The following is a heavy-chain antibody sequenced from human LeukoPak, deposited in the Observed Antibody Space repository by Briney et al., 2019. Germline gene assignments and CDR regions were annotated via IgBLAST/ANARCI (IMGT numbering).Heavy chain of an antibody. CDR1: EFTFSNYT. V-gene: IGHV3-30-3*01. CDR3: ARSGGLQKFDY. CDR2: ISYDGNTI. J-gene: IGHJ4*02. D-gene: IGHD4-11*01. Sequence: GGSLRLSCAASEFTFSNYTLHWVRQAPGKGLQWVAVISYDGNTIHYADSVKGRFIISRDTSKNTLYLQMNRLRAEDTAVYYCARSGGLQKFDYWGLGTLVTVSS.